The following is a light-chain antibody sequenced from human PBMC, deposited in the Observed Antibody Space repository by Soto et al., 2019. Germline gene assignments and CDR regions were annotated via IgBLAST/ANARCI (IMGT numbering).Light chain of an antibody. Sequence: QSALTQPPSASGTPGQRVTISCSGSSSNIGSNTVNWYQQLPGTAPKLLIYSNNQRPSGVPVRFSGSKSGTSASLAISGLQSEDEADYYCAAWDDSLNGRYVFGTGTKVTVL. CDR3: AAWDDSLNGRYV. CDR1: SSNIGSNT. J-gene: IGLJ1*01. V-gene: IGLV1-44*01. CDR2: SNN.